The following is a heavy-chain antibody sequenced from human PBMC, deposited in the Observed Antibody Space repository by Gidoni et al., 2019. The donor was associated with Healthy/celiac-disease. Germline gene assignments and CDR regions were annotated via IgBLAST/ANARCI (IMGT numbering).Heavy chain of an antibody. V-gene: IGHV3-23*01. CDR2: ISGSGGST. D-gene: IGHD3-3*01. CDR1: GFTFSSYA. Sequence: EVQLLESGGGLVQPGGSLRLSCAASGFTFSSYAMSWVRQAQGKGLEWFSAISGSGGSTYYADSVKGRFTISRDNSKNTLYLQMNSLRAEDTAVYYCAKGVTIFGVVTHFDYWGQGTLVTVSS. J-gene: IGHJ4*02. CDR3: AKGVTIFGVVTHFDY.